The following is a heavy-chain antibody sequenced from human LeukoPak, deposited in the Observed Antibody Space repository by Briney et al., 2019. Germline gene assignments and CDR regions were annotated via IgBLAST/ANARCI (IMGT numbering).Heavy chain of an antibody. CDR2: ISAYNGNT. CDR3: ASRSRGSYTFDY. Sequence: ASVKASCKASGYTFTSYGISWVRQAPGQGLEWMGWISAYNGNTNYAQKLQGRVTMTTDTSTSTAYMELRSLRSDDTAVYYCASRSRGSYTFDYWGQGTLVTVSS. CDR1: GYTFTSYG. D-gene: IGHD1-26*01. V-gene: IGHV1-18*01. J-gene: IGHJ4*02.